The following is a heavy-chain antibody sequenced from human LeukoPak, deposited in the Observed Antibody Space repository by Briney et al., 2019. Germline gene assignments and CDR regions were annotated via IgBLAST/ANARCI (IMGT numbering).Heavy chain of an antibody. CDR3: ARFSSGWYHFDY. D-gene: IGHD6-19*01. CDR1: GFALRGYW. V-gene: IGHV3-7*05. Sequence: GGSLRLSCAASGFALRGYWMSWVRQTPGKGLEWVANTKPDGSDTYYVDFVKGRFTISRDNAKNSLDLQMNGLRAEDTAVYYCARFSSGWYHFDYWGQGTLVTVSS. CDR2: TKPDGSDT. J-gene: IGHJ4*02.